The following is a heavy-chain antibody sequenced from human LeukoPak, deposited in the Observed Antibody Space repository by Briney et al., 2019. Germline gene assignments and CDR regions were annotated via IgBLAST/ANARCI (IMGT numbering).Heavy chain of an antibody. D-gene: IGHD2-2*01. V-gene: IGHV3-33*01. CDR1: GFTFSSYG. CDR2: IGYDGSNK. Sequence: GGSLRLSWAASGFTFSSYGMHWVRQAPGKGLEWVAVIGYDGSNKYYADSVKGRFTISRDNSKNTLYLQMNSLRAEDTAVYYCARDGYCSSTSCSYYYGMDVWGQGTTVTVSS. J-gene: IGHJ6*02. CDR3: ARDGYCSSTSCSYYYGMDV.